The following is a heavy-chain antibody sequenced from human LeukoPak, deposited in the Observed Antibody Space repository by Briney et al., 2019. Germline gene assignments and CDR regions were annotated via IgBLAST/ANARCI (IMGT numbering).Heavy chain of an antibody. CDR1: GFTSRNAW. CDR2: IKTKTDGGTA. J-gene: IGHJ3*02. D-gene: IGHD2-2*01. V-gene: IGHV3-15*01. CDR3: TTRTWADGFDI. Sequence: GGSLRLSCAASGFTSRNAWMNWVRQAPGKGLEWVGRIKTKTDGGTADYAAPVKGRITISRDDSKNTLYLQINSLKTDDTALYYCTTRTWADGFDIWGQGTMLTVSS.